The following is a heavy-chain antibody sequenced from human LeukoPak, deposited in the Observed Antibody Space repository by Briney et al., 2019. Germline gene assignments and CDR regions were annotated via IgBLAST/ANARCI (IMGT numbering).Heavy chain of an antibody. CDR3: TKGNYHGSGD. D-gene: IGHD3-10*01. Sequence: GGSLRLSCAASGFTFSSYWMSWVRQAPGKGLEWVANIKRDGSEKYYVDSVKGRFTISRDNAKNLLFLQVNSLRAEDTAVYYCTKGNYHGSGDWGQGTLVTVSS. CDR2: IKRDGSEK. V-gene: IGHV3-7*03. J-gene: IGHJ4*02. CDR1: GFTFSSYW.